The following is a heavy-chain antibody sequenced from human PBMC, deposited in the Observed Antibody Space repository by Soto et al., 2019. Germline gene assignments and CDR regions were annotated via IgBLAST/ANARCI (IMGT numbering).Heavy chain of an antibody. V-gene: IGHV3-23*01. CDR2: ISGSGGST. CDR3: AKTPMVVPLPWY. CDR1: GFNFSSYA. D-gene: IGHD5-18*01. Sequence: GGSLRLSCAASGFNFSSYAMSWVRQAPGKGLEWVSAISGSGGSTYYADSVKGRFTISRDNSKNTLYLQMNSLRAEDTAVYYCAKTPMVVPLPWYWGQGTLVTVSS. J-gene: IGHJ4*02.